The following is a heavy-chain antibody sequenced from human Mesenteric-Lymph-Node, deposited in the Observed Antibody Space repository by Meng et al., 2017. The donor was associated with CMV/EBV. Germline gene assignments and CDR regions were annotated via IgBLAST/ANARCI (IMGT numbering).Heavy chain of an antibody. Sequence: GGSLRLSCAASGFTFNRYDMHWVRQITGKGLEWVSAIGTAGDTYYPGSVEGRFTISREDARNSLYLQMNNLRAGDTAVYYCARGPSVRYGMDVWGQGTTVTVSS. CDR3: ARGPSVRYGMDV. CDR1: GFTFNRYD. J-gene: IGHJ6*02. CDR2: IGTAGDT. V-gene: IGHV3-13*01.